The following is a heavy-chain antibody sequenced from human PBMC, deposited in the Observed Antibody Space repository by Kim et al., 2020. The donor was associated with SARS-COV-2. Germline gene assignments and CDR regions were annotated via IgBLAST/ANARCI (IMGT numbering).Heavy chain of an antibody. J-gene: IGHJ4*02. D-gene: IGHD4-4*01. CDR1: GFTFSSYG. CDR3: ARAPNYSNPYFDY. Sequence: GGSLRLSCAASGFTFSSYGMHWVRQAPGKGLEWVAVISYDGSNKYYAASLKDRFTISRDNSKTTLYLQMNSLRAEDTAVYYCARAPNYSNPYFDYWGQGTLVTVSS. CDR2: ISYDGSNK. V-gene: IGHV3-30*03.